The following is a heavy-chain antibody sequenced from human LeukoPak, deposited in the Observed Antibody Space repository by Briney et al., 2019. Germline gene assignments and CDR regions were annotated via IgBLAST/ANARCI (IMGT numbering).Heavy chain of an antibody. Sequence: ESGPTELKPTQTLTLTRTFSGFSLSTSGVGVGWIRQPPGKALGWLALIYWNDDKRYSPSLKSRLTVTKDTSKNQVVLTMTNMDPVDTATYYCAHRRKLRAMDDWFYPWGEGTMVSVSS. CDR2: IYWNDDK. J-gene: IGHJ5*02. CDR3: AHRRKLRAMDDWFYP. CDR1: GFSLSTSGVG. V-gene: IGHV2-5*01. D-gene: IGHD5-18*01.